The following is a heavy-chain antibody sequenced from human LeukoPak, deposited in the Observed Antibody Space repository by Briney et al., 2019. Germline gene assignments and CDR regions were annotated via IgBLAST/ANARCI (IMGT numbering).Heavy chain of an antibody. CDR1: GYSISRGHY. CDR2: MYYSGTT. J-gene: IGHJ4*02. V-gene: IGHV4-38-2*01. Sequence: SETLSLTCAVSGYSISRGHYWGWIRQPPGKGLEWIASMYYSGTTFYSPSLKSRVTISVDTSKNQLSLKLGSVTAADTAVYYCARHPPRDGSAFDYWGQGTLVTVSS. CDR3: ARHPPRDGSAFDY.